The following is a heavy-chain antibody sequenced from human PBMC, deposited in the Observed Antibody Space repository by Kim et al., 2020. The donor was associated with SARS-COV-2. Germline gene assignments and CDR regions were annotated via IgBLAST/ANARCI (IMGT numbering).Heavy chain of an antibody. D-gene: IGHD4-17*01. V-gene: IGHV3-7*01. CDR2: IKYDGSDR. CDR3: ARDPATVTSQGGGS. CDR1: GFSLGRYE. Sequence: GGSLRLSCAASGFSLGRYEMTWFRQTPGKGLEWVANIKYDGSDRSYVDSVRGRFTISRDNSKNSVYLQMNSLRAEDTAVYYCARDPATVTSQGGGSWGQGTLATVSS. J-gene: IGHJ5*02.